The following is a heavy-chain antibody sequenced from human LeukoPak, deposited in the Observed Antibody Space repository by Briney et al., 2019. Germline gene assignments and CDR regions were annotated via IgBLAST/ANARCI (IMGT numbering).Heavy chain of an antibody. D-gene: IGHD3-10*01. CDR3: TRLAVGSGTFTFDY. Sequence: GGSLRLSCTASGFTFGDYAMSWFRQAPGKGLEWVGFIRSKGYGGTTEYAASVKGRFTISRDDPKSIAYLQMNSLKTEDTAVYYCTRLAVGSGTFTFDYWGQGTLVTVSS. CDR1: GFTFGDYA. CDR2: IRSKGYGGTT. V-gene: IGHV3-49*03. J-gene: IGHJ4*02.